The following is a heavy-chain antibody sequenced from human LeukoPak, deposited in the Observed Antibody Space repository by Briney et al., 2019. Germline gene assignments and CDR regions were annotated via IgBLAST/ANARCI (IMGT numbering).Heavy chain of an antibody. J-gene: IGHJ3*02. Sequence: SQTLSLTCVISGDSVSRNTAAWNWIRQSPSRGLEWLGRTYYRSKWYFNYAVSVKSRISINPDTPKNHFSPQLNSVTPEDTAVYYCASATGDHDYAFDIWGQGTMVTVSS. D-gene: IGHD5-12*01. CDR2: TYYRSKWYF. V-gene: IGHV6-1*01. CDR3: ASATGDHDYAFDI. CDR1: GDSVSRNTAA.